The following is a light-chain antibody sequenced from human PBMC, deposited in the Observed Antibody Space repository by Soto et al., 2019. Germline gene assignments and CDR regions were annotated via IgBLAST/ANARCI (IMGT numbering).Light chain of an antibody. CDR3: ATWDDSLSRHV. CDR2: SNN. CDR1: RSNVGGNT. Sequence: QSVLTQPPSASGTPGQRVTISCSGSRSNVGGNTVSCYQHLPGTAPKLLMYSNNKRPSGVPDRSSGSESGTSASLAISGLQSEDEADYYCATWDDSLSRHVFGTGTKLTVL. J-gene: IGLJ1*01. V-gene: IGLV1-44*01.